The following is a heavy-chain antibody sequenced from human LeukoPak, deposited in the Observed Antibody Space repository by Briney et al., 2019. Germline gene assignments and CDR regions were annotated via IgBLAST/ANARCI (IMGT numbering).Heavy chain of an antibody. Sequence: GESLRISCKSSGYIFTNYWIGWVRQMPGKGLEWMGIMCPDDSDIRVSPSFRGHVTLSADKSSSTAYLQWSSLKASDTAMYYCARPLDGAFDIWGQGTMVIVSS. CDR2: MCPDDSDI. CDR1: GYIFTNYW. V-gene: IGHV5-51*01. D-gene: IGHD5-24*01. J-gene: IGHJ3*02. CDR3: ARPLDGAFDI.